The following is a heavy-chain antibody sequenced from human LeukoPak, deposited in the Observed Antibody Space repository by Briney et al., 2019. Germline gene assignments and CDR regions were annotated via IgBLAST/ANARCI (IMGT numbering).Heavy chain of an antibody. D-gene: IGHD3-3*01. CDR2: INAGNGNT. CDR3: ARGFWNRGTWGPYYFDY. CDR1: GYTFTGYA. V-gene: IGHV1-3*01. J-gene: IGHJ4*02. Sequence: ASVKVSCTGSGYTFTGYAMQWVRQAPGRRLEWMGWINAGNGNTKYSQKFQGRFTITRDTSAGTAYMDLSSLRSEDTAVYYCARGFWNRGTWGPYYFDYWGQGTLVTVSS.